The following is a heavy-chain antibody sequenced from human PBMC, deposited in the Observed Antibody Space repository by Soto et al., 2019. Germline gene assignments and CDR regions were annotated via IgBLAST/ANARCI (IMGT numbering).Heavy chain of an antibody. J-gene: IGHJ4*02. CDR1: GNSVTSNIAT. Sequence: SQTPSLTCAISGNSVTSNIATLNWIRQSQSRGLEWLGRTYYRSKWYNDYAVSVKSRITINPDTSKNQFSLQLNSVTPEDTAVYYCARDLSRPRGPQPFDYWGQGNLVTVSS. V-gene: IGHV6-1*01. CDR2: TYYRSKWYN. D-gene: IGHD2-15*01. CDR3: ARDLSRPRGPQPFDY.